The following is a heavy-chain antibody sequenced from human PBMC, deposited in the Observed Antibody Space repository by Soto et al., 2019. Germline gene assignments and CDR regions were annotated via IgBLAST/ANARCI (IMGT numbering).Heavy chain of an antibody. D-gene: IGHD3-22*01. J-gene: IGHJ5*02. Sequence: QVQLVQSGAEVKKPGSSVKVSCKASGGTFSSYAISWVRQAPGQGLEWMGGIIPIFGTANYAQKFQGRVTITADKSTGTAYMELSSLRSEDTAVYYCAKDYYDSSGYYRGHWFDPWGQGTLVTVSS. CDR1: GGTFSSYA. V-gene: IGHV1-69*06. CDR3: AKDYYDSSGYYRGHWFDP. CDR2: IIPIFGTA.